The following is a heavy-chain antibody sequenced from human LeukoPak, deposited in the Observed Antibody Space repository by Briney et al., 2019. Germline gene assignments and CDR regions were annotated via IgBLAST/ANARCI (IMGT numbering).Heavy chain of an antibody. CDR3: AKDTGSDIVVVPAATPSAFDI. Sequence: GGSLRLSCAASGFTFDDYAMHWVRQAPGKGLEWVSGISWNSGSIGYADSVKGRFTISRDNAKNFLYLQMNSLRAEDTALYYCAKDTGSDIVVVPAATPSAFDIWGQGTMVTVSS. D-gene: IGHD2-2*01. CDR2: ISWNSGSI. J-gene: IGHJ3*02. CDR1: GFTFDDYA. V-gene: IGHV3-9*01.